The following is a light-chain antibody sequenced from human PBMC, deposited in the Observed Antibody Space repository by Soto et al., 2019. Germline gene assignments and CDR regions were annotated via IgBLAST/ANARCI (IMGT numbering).Light chain of an antibody. Sequence: DIVMTQSPLSLPVTPGEPASISCRSSQSLLYSNGYNYLDWYLQKPGQSPQLLIYLGSHRASGVPDRFRGSGSGTDFTLKISRVEAEDVGVYYCMQALQARTFGQGTKVEIK. CDR2: LGS. CDR1: QSLLYSNGYNY. V-gene: IGKV2-28*01. J-gene: IGKJ1*01. CDR3: MQALQART.